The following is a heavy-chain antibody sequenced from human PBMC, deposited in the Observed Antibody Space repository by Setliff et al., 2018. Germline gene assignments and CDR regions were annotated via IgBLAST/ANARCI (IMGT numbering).Heavy chain of an antibody. V-gene: IGHV4-39*07. Sequence: SETLSLTCTVSGGSISTNSYYWGWIRQPPGKGLEWIGSMYFSGSTYYNPSLKSRVTISIDKSKNQFSLKMSSVTAADTAVYYCARDLRTGTTVFYYYYYMDVWGKGTTVTVSS. CDR1: GGSISTNSYY. D-gene: IGHD1-7*01. J-gene: IGHJ6*03. CDR3: ARDLRTGTTVFYYYYYMDV. CDR2: MYFSGST.